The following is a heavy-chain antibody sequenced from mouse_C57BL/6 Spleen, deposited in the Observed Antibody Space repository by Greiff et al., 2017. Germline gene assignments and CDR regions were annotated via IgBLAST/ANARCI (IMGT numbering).Heavy chain of an antibody. Sequence: EVQLQESGAELVRPGASVKLSCTASGFNIKDDYMHWVKQRPEQGLEWIGWIDPENGDTEYASKFQGKATITADTSSNTAYLQLSSLTSEDTAVYYCTKRYYYGGGDYWGQGTSVTVSS. D-gene: IGHD1-1*01. J-gene: IGHJ4*01. CDR2: IDPENGDT. CDR1: GFNIKDDY. CDR3: TKRYYYGGGDY. V-gene: IGHV14-4*01.